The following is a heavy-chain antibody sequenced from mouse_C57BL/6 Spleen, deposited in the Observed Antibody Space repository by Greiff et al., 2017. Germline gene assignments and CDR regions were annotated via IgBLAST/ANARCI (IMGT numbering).Heavy chain of an antibody. Sequence: QVQLQQSGPELVKPGASVQISCKASGYAFSSSWMNWVKQRPGKGLEWIGRIYPGDGDTNYNGKFKGKATLTADKSSSTAYMQLSRLTSEDSAVYFCARWGAAQAYAMEYWGQGTSVTVSS. D-gene: IGHD3-2*02. J-gene: IGHJ4*01. CDR3: ARWGAAQAYAMEY. V-gene: IGHV1-82*01. CDR1: GYAFSSSW. CDR2: IYPGDGDT.